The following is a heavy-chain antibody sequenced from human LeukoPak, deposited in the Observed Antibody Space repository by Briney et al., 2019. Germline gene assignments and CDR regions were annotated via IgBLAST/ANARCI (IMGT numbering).Heavy chain of an antibody. J-gene: IGHJ6*02. V-gene: IGHV1-24*01. Sequence: EASVKVSCKVSGYTLTELSMHWVRQAPGKGLEWMGGFDPEDGETIYAQKFQGRVTMTEDTSTDTAYMELSSLRSEDTAVYYCARTPHLYYDFWSGYYTRGYGMDVWGQGTTVTVSS. D-gene: IGHD3-3*01. CDR2: FDPEDGET. CDR3: ARTPHLYYDFWSGYYTRGYGMDV. CDR1: GYTLTELS.